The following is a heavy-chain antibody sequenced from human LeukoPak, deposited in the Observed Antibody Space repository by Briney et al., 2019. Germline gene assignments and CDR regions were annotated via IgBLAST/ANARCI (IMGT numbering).Heavy chain of an antibody. CDR2: TNSKSDGGAR. V-gene: IGHV3-15*01. Sequence: GGSLRLSCAASGFTFSNAWMSWVRQAPGKGLEWVVRTNSKSDGGARDYAARVKGRFNVSRDESKSTLYLQMSSLKTEDTAVYYRATDAVRLAEPATGYWGQGTLVTVSS. CDR3: ATDAVRLAEPATGY. D-gene: IGHD1-26*01. CDR1: GFTFSNAW. J-gene: IGHJ4*02.